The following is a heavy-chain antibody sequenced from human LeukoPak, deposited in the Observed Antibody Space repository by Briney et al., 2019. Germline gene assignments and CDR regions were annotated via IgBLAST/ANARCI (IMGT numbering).Heavy chain of an antibody. CDR1: GFTLTTYS. D-gene: IGHD1/OR15-1a*01. CDR3: ASAEHNAWHNFKS. Sequence: GGSLRLSRAASGFTLTTYSMHWVRQAPGKGLEWLSIISNDGSQTYYAESVRGRFTISRDTSQNTLYLQMRSLTTEDTAVYYCASAEHNAWHNFKSWGQGTLVTVSS. J-gene: IGHJ4*02. CDR2: ISNDGSQT. V-gene: IGHV3-30*04.